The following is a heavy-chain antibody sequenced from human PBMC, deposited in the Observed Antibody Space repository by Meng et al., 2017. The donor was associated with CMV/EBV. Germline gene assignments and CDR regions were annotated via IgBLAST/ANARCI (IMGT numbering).Heavy chain of an antibody. J-gene: IGHJ6*02. CDR1: GGTFSSYT. D-gene: IGHD2-8*01. V-gene: IGHV1-69*04. Sequence: SLKVSCKASGGTFSSYTISWVRQAPGQGLEWMGRIIPILGIANYAQKFQGRVTITADKSTSTAYMELSSLRSEDTAVYYCAREDRDEVLGYYYGMDVWGQGTTVTVSS. CDR2: IIPILGIA. CDR3: AREDRDEVLGYYYGMDV.